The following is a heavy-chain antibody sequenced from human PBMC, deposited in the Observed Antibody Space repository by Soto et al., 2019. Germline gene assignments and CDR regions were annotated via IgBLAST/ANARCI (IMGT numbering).Heavy chain of an antibody. CDR2: INAGNGKT. J-gene: IGHJ3*02. CDR1: GYTFTTYA. Sequence: GASVKVSCKASGYTFTTYAMYWVRQAPGQRLEWMGWINAGNGKTKYSQKFQGRVTIIRDTSASTAYMELSSLRSEDTAVYYCASCSSSWFAFDIWGQGRMVTLSS. V-gene: IGHV1-3*01. D-gene: IGHD6-13*01. CDR3: ASCSSSWFAFDI.